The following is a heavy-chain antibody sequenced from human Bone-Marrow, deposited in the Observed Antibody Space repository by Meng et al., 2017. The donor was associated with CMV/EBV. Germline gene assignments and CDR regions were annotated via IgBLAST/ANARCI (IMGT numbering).Heavy chain of an antibody. CDR2: ISAYNGNT. J-gene: IGHJ4*02. CDR1: GYTFTSYG. CDR3: AREGITMVRGVIITFDAPADY. D-gene: IGHD3-10*01. Sequence: ASVKVSCKASGYTFTSYGISWVRQAPGQGLEWMGWISAYNGNTNYAQKLQGRVTMTTDTSTSTAYMELRSLRSDDTAVYYCAREGITMVRGVIITFDAPADYWGQGTLVTVSS. V-gene: IGHV1-18*01.